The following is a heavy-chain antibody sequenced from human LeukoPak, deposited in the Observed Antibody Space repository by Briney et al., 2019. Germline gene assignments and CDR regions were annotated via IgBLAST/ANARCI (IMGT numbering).Heavy chain of an antibody. CDR2: ISSSSSTI. Sequence: GGSLRLSCAASGFSFSSYAITWVHQAPGKGLEWVSYISSSSSTIYYADSVKGRFTISRDNAKNSLYLQMNSLRAEDTAVYYCARPRGGNFFDYWGQGTLVTVSS. CDR1: GFSFSSYA. D-gene: IGHD2-15*01. J-gene: IGHJ4*02. V-gene: IGHV3-48*01. CDR3: ARPRGGNFFDY.